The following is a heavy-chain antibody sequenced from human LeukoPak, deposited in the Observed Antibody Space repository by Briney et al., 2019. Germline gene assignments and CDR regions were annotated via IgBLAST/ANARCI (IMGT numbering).Heavy chain of an antibody. CDR3: ARDGPLAARDAFDI. D-gene: IGHD6-6*01. CDR2: IIPIFGTA. V-gene: IGHV1-69*05. CDR1: GGTFSSYA. Sequence: GSSVKVSCKASGGTFSSYAISWVRQAPGQGLEWMGGIIPIFGTANYAQRFQGRVTITTDESTSTAYMELSSLRSEDTAVYYCARDGPLAARDAFDIWGQGTMVTVSS. J-gene: IGHJ3*02.